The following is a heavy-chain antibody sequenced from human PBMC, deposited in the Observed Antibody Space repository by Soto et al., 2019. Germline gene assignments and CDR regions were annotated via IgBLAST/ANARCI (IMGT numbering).Heavy chain of an antibody. Sequence: GASVKVSCKASGGTFSSYTISWVRQAPGQGLEWMGRIIPILGIANYAQKFQGRVTITADKSTSTAYMELSSLRSEDTAVYYCARTCRDGYKPHYFDYWGQGTLVTVSS. J-gene: IGHJ4*02. D-gene: IGHD5-12*01. CDR1: GGTFSSYT. CDR3: ARTCRDGYKPHYFDY. CDR2: IIPILGIA. V-gene: IGHV1-69*02.